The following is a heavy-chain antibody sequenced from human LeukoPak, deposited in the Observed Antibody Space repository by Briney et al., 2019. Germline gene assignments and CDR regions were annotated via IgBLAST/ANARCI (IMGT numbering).Heavy chain of an antibody. CDR2: INHSGST. CDR3: ATLYDMKGY. J-gene: IGHJ4*02. D-gene: IGHD3-9*01. CDR1: GGSFSGYY. V-gene: IGHV4-34*01. Sequence: SETLSLTCAVYGGSFSGYYWSWIRQPPGKGLEWIGEINHSGSTNYNLSLKSRVTISVDTSKNQFSLKLSSVTAADTAVYYCATLYDMKGYWGQGTLVTVSS.